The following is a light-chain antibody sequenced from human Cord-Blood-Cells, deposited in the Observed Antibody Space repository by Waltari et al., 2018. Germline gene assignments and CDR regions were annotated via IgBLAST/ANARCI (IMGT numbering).Light chain of an antibody. CDR3: QSYDSSLGGWV. V-gene: IGLV1-40*01. J-gene: IGLJ3*02. CDR2: GNS. CDR1: SSNIGAGYD. Sequence: QSVLTQPPSVSRAPGQRVTISCTGSSSNIGAGYDVHWYQQLPGTAPKLLIYGNSNRPSGGPDRFSGSKSGTSAALAITGLQAEDEAAYYCQSYDSSLGGWVFGGGTKLTVL.